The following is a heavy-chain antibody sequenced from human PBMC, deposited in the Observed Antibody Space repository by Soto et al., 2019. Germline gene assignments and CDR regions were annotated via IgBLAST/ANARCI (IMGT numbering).Heavy chain of an antibody. CDR2: ISAGNGNT. CDR3: AREAQWFGESEGINWFDP. J-gene: IGHJ5*02. D-gene: IGHD3-10*01. Sequence: ASVKVSCKASGYTFTSYAMHWVRQAPGQRLEWMGWISAGNGNTKYSQKFQGRVTITRDTSASTAYMELSSLRSEDTAVYYCAREAQWFGESEGINWFDPWGQGTLVTVSS. V-gene: IGHV1-3*01. CDR1: GYTFTSYA.